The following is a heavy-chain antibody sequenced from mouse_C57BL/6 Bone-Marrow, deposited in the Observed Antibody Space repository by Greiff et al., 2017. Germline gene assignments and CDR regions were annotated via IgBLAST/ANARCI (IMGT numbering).Heavy chain of an antibody. Sequence: EVNLVESGGGLVQPGGSLSLSCAASGFTFTDYYMSWVRQPPGKALEWLGFIRNKANGYTTEYSASVKGRFTISRDNSQSILYLQMNALRAEDSATYYCARFPYDYDGAAWFAYWGQGTLVTVSA. CDR3: ARFPYDYDGAAWFAY. V-gene: IGHV7-3*01. D-gene: IGHD2-4*01. J-gene: IGHJ3*01. CDR1: GFTFTDYY. CDR2: IRNKANGYTT.